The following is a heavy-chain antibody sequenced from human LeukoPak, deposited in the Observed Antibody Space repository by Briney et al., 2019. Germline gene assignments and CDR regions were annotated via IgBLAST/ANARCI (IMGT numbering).Heavy chain of an antibody. CDR1: GFTFSSYA. Sequence: PGGSLRLSCAASGFTFSSYAMSWVRQAPGKGLEWVSGISGSGDNTYYADSVKGRFTISRDNSKNTLDVQVNNLGTEDTAAYYCAKGSYYDSSGSFYFDYWGQGTLVTVSS. V-gene: IGHV3-23*01. D-gene: IGHD3-22*01. CDR3: AKGSYYDSSGSFYFDY. J-gene: IGHJ4*02. CDR2: ISGSGDNT.